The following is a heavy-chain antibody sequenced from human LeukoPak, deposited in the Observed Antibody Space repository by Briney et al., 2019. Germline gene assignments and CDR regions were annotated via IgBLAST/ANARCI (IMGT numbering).Heavy chain of an antibody. CDR2: INWNGGST. Sequence: PGGSLRLSCAASGFTFSSYWMHWVRQAPGKGLVWVSGINWNGGSTGYADSVKGRFTISRDNAKNSLYLQMNSLRAEDTALYYCARDGWYSSSSHNYWGQGTLVTVSS. CDR1: GFTFSSYW. CDR3: ARDGWYSSSSHNY. D-gene: IGHD6-6*01. V-gene: IGHV3-20*04. J-gene: IGHJ4*02.